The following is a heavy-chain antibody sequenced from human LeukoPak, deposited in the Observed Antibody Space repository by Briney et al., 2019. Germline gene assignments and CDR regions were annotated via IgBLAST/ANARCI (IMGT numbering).Heavy chain of an antibody. D-gene: IGHD6-19*01. V-gene: IGHV3-21*01. J-gene: IGHJ4*02. CDR2: ISSSSSYI. CDR3: ARDNITVAGLDY. Sequence: GGSLRLFCAASGFTFSSYSMNWVRQAPGKGLEWVSSISSSSSYIYYADSVKGRFTISRDNAKNSLYLQMNSLRAEDTAVYYCARDNITVAGLDYWGQGTLVTVSS. CDR1: GFTFSSYS.